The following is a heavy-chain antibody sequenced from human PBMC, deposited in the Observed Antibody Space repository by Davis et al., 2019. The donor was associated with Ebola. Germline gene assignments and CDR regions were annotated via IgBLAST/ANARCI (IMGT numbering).Heavy chain of an antibody. CDR3: VREGSGWYVDNWFDP. J-gene: IGHJ5*02. V-gene: IGHV1-8*01. CDR2: MNPNSGNT. D-gene: IGHD6-19*01. Sequence: ASVKVSCKASGYTFTSYYLHWVRQATGQGLEWMGWMNPNSGNTGYAQKFQGRVTMTRNTSISTAYMELSSLRSEDTAVYYCVREGSGWYVDNWFDPWGQGTLVTVSS. CDR1: GYTFTSYY.